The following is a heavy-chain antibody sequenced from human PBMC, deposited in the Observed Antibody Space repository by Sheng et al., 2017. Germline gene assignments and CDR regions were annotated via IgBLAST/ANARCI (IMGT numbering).Heavy chain of an antibody. CDR1: GYTFTDYY. CDR2: INPKTGDT. Sequence: QVQLVQSGAEVKEPGASVRVSCKASGYTFTDYYIHWMRQAPGQVLEWMAWINPKTGDTKHAQKFQGRVTLTRDTSINTAYMELGRLTFDDTVVYYCSRGGRQLLFAFWGQGALVTVSS. D-gene: IGHD2-21*02. CDR3: SRGGRQLLFAF. J-gene: IGHJ4*02. V-gene: IGHV1-2*02.